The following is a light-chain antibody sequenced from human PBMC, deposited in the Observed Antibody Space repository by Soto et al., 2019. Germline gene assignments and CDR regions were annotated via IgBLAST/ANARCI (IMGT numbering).Light chain of an antibody. J-gene: IGKJ5*01. V-gene: IGKV3-11*01. CDR2: GAS. CDR1: QYISGY. CDR3: QQRSNWPPIT. Sequence: EIVLTQSPVTLSLSPGERAPLSCRARQYISGYLAWYQQKPGQAPRLLIYGASSRATGIPDRFSGSGSGTDFTLTISSLEPEDFAVYYCQQRSNWPPITFGQGTRLEIK.